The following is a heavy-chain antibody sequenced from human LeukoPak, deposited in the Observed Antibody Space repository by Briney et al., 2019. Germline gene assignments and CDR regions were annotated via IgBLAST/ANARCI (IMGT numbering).Heavy chain of an antibody. J-gene: IGHJ4*02. Sequence: PSETLSLTXTVSGGSISSSSYYWGCIRQPPGKGLEWIGSIYYSGSTYYNPSLKSRVTISVDTSKNQFSLKLSSVTAADTAVYYCARLPDYGDYVGDYWGQGTLVTVSS. CDR3: ARLPDYGDYVGDY. D-gene: IGHD4-17*01. V-gene: IGHV4-39*01. CDR2: IYYSGST. CDR1: GGSISSSSYY.